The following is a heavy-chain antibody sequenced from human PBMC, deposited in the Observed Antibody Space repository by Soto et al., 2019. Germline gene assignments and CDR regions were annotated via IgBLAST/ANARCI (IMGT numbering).Heavy chain of an antibody. CDR3: VKDESINWYSGHFRH. CDR2: INWNSGSI. CDR1: GFTFDDCA. D-gene: IGHD6-13*01. Sequence: GGSLRLSCAASGFTFDDCAMHWVRQVPGKGLEWVSGINWNSGSIGYGDSVKGRFAISRDNAKNSLHLQMNSLSAEDTAFYYCVKDESINWYSGHFRHWGQGTLVTVSS. V-gene: IGHV3-9*01. J-gene: IGHJ1*01.